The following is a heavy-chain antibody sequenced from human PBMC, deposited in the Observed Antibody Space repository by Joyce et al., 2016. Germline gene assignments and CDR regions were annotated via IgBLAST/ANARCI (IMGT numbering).Heavy chain of an antibody. V-gene: IGHV1-46*01. D-gene: IGHD6-19*01. CDR3: ARDLTGSGWYYFDH. J-gene: IGHJ4*02. CDR1: GYTFTGFF. Sequence: VHLVQSGAEVKEPGASVKVSCKASGYTFTGFFVHWVRQAPGQGLEWMGMINTKSGVTTDAQKFHGRVTLTRDTAANTHYMELTSLTSDDTAVVYCARDLTGSGWYYFDHWGQGTLVTVSS. CDR2: INTKSGVT.